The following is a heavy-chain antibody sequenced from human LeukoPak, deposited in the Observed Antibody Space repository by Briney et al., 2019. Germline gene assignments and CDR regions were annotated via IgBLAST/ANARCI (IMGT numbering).Heavy chain of an antibody. CDR3: ARDGVAAVGRDYYYYYGMDV. Sequence: PGGSLRLSCAASGFTFSSYAMIWVRQAPGNGLEWVSAISGSGGSTYYADSVKGRFTISRDNSKNTLYLQMNSLRAEDTAVYYCARDGVAAVGRDYYYYYGMDVWGQGTTVTVSS. D-gene: IGHD6-13*01. V-gene: IGHV3-23*01. CDR1: GFTFSSYA. J-gene: IGHJ6*02. CDR2: ISGSGGST.